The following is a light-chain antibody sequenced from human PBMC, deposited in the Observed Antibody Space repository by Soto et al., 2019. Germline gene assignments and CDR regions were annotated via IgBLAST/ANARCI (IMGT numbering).Light chain of an antibody. CDR2: DVN. CDR1: STDIGRYDH. CDR3: CSFTFSATYV. J-gene: IGLJ1*01. V-gene: IGLV2-14*03. Sequence: QSALTQPASVSASRGQSITISCTGTSTDIGRYDHVSWYQQHPGKAPKVLIYDVNNRPSGISNRFSGSKSGNTASLTISGLQADDEADYYCCSFTFSATYVFGAGTKVTVL.